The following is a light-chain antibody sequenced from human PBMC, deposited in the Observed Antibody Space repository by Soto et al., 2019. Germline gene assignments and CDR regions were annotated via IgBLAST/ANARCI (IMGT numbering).Light chain of an antibody. CDR1: SSDVGSYNL. Sequence: QSALTQPASVSGSPGQSVTISCTGTSSDVGSYNLVSWYQQHPGKAPKLMIYEVSKRPSGVSNRCSGSKSGNTASLTISGLQAEEEAADYCCSYAGSSTLFVFGTGTKLTVL. J-gene: IGLJ1*01. CDR3: CSYAGSSTLFV. V-gene: IGLV2-23*02. CDR2: EVS.